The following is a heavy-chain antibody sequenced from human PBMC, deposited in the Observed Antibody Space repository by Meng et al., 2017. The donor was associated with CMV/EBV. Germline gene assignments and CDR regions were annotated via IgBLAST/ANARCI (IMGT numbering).Heavy chain of an antibody. D-gene: IGHD6-13*01. CDR3: ARLRGGKAAAGNWDYYYYYGMDV. Sequence: SETLSLTCTVSGCSIISNHYYWGWIRQPPGKGLEWVGNIYYSGSTDFNPSLKSRVTISVDTSKNQFFLMLSSVTAADTAVYYGARLRGGKAAAGNWDYYYYYGMDVWGQGTTVTVSS. CDR2: IYYSGST. CDR1: GCSIISNHYY. V-gene: IGHV4-39*07. J-gene: IGHJ6*02.